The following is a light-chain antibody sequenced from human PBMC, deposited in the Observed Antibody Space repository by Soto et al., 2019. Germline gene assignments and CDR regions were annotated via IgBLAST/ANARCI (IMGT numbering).Light chain of an antibody. V-gene: IGLV4-69*01. CDR2: VNSDGSH. CDR3: QTWGTARV. J-gene: IGLJ3*02. Sequence: QPVLTQSPSASASLGASVKLTCTLSSGHSSYAIAWHQQQLEKGPRYLMKVNSDGSHSKGDGIPDRFSGSSSGAERYLTISSLQSEDEGDYYCQTWGTARVFGGGTKLTVL. CDR1: SGHSSYA.